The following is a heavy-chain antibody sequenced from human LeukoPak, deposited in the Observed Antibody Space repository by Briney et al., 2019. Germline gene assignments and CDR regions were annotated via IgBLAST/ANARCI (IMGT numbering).Heavy chain of an antibody. J-gene: IGHJ4*02. D-gene: IGHD4-11*01. CDR3: AKGGVDYSFEY. CDR2: IYSGGST. V-gene: IGHV3-53*01. Sequence: GGSLRLSCAASGFTVSSSFMSWVRQAPGKGLAWVSVIYSGGSTYYADSVKGRFTISRDNSKNTLYLQMNSLRADDTAVYYCAKGGVDYSFEYWGQGTLVTVSS. CDR1: GFTVSSSF.